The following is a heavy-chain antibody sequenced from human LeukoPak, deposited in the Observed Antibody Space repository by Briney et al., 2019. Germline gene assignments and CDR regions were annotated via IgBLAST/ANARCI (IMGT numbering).Heavy chain of an antibody. CDR2: ISSSGSTT. D-gene: IGHD2-8*01. J-gene: IGHJ4*02. CDR1: GFTFSSYE. Sequence: PGGSLRLSCAASGFTFSSYEMNWVRQAPGKGLEWVSYISSSGSTTYYTDSVKGRFTISRGNAKNSLYLQMNSLRAEDTAVYYCARGTSICGNGACYRGLGDYWGQGTLVTVSS. CDR3: ARGTSICGNGACYRGLGDY. V-gene: IGHV3-48*03.